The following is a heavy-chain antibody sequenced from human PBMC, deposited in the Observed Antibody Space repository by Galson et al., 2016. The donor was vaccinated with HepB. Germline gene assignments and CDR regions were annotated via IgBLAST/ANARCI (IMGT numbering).Heavy chain of an antibody. CDR2: SYQTGSP. CDR3: TRSKGYSGYYGMDV. Sequence: SETLSLTCAVSGGSISSDNWWTWVRQPPGKGLEWIGESYQTGSPNYNPSLKSRVTISVDKSKNHFSLRLISVTAADTAVYFCTRSKGYSGYYGMDVWGQGTTVTVSS. D-gene: IGHD5-12*01. V-gene: IGHV4-4*02. J-gene: IGHJ6*02. CDR1: GGSISSDNW.